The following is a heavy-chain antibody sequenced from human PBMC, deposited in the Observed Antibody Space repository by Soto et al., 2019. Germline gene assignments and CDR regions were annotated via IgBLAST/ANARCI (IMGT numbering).Heavy chain of an antibody. D-gene: IGHD1-26*01. V-gene: IGHV3-73*01. Sequence: PGGSLRLSCEASGFAFSGAPMHWVRQASGRGLEWVGRIRSKLNNYATAYAASVKGRFIISRDDSKNTAYLYMKSLKTEDTAVYYCTRLLVASTRDYNWFDPRGPGTLVTVSS. CDR3: TRLLVASTRDYNWFDP. CDR2: IRSKLNNYAT. CDR1: GFAFSGAP. J-gene: IGHJ5*02.